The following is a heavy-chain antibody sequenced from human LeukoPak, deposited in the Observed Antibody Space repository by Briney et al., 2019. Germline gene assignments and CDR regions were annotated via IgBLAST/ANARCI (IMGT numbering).Heavy chain of an antibody. Sequence: GSLRLSCAASGFTFSDYYMSWIRQAPGKGLEWVSYISSSGSTIYYADSVKGRFTISRDNAKNSLYLQMNSLRAEDTAVYYCVRHYYDSSGYMYYFDYWGQGTLVTVSS. CDR1: GFTFSDYY. D-gene: IGHD3-22*01. CDR3: VRHYYDSSGYMYYFDY. J-gene: IGHJ4*02. V-gene: IGHV3-11*01. CDR2: ISSSGSTI.